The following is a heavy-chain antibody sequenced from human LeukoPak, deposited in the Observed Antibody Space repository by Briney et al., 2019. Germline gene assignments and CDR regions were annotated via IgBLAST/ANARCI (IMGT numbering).Heavy chain of an antibody. CDR2: ISSGGDTT. CDR3: AKTGYFNYYGMDV. Sequence: GGSLRLSCAASGFXFSSYWVNWVRQAPGKGLEWISYISSGGDTTYYADPVKGRFTISRDNAKNSLYLRMDGLRAEDTAIYYCAKTGYFNYYGMDVWGQGTTVTVSS. D-gene: IGHD5-12*01. CDR1: GFXFSSYW. V-gene: IGHV3-48*04. J-gene: IGHJ6*02.